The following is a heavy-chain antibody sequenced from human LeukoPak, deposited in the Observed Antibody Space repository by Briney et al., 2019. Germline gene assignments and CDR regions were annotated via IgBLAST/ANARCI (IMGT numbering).Heavy chain of an antibody. CDR3: ARGAYYNFWSGFYYSPHFDH. CDR2: INPNNGDT. J-gene: IGHJ4*02. V-gene: IGHV1-2*02. D-gene: IGHD3-3*01. CDR1: GYTFSSGYY. Sequence: ASVKVSCKASGYTFSSGYYLHWVRQAPGQGLEWMGWINPNNGDTNYAQKFQGRVTMTRDTSISTAYMELSRLRSDDAAVYFCARGAYYNFWSGFYYSPHFDHWGQGTLVTVSS.